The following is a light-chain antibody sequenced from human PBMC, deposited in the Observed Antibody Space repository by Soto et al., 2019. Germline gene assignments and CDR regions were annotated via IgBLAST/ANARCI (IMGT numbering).Light chain of an antibody. V-gene: IGKV3-15*01. CDR1: QSVSSN. J-gene: IGKJ1*01. CDR3: QQYNNWPRT. CDR2: DTS. Sequence: EIVMTQSPAPPSLSPGEKDTLSCRASQSVSSNLAWYQQKPGQAPRLLIYDTSTRATGIPARFSGGGSGTEFTLTISSLQSEDFAVYYCQQYNNWPRTFGQGTKV.